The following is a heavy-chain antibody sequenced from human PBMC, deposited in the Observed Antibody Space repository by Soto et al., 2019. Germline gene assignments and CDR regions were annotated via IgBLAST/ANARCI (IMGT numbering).Heavy chain of an antibody. V-gene: IGHV1-18*01. J-gene: IGHJ4*02. CDR3: ARGRYGDY. D-gene: IGHD1-26*01. CDR1: GYAFTTYG. CDR2: ISAHNGNT. Sequence: QVHLVQSGAEVKKPGASVKVSCKGSGYAFTTYGITWVRQAPGQGLEWMGWISAHNGNTNYAQKLKGRVTVTRDTXXXXXXXXXXXXXXXXXXXXSCARGRYGDYWGQGALVTVSS.